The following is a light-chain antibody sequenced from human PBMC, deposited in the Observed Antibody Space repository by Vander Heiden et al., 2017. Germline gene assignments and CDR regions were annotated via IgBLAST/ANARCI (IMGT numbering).Light chain of an antibody. J-gene: IGKJ1*01. CDR1: QSVSSSY. V-gene: IGKV3-20*01. CDR3: QQYGSSPGT. CDR2: GAS. Sequence: IVLTQSPGPLSLSPGASATLPCRASQSVSSSYLAWYQQKPGQAPRLLIYGASSRATGIPDRFSGSGSGTDFTLTISRLEPEEFAVYYCQQYGSSPGTFGQGTKVEIK.